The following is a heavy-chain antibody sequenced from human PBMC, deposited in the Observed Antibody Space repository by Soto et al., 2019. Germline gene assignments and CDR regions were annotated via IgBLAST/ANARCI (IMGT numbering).Heavy chain of an antibody. D-gene: IGHD3-9*01. J-gene: IGHJ4*02. Sequence: QVQLEESGPGLVKPSETLSLTCTVSGDSISSYYWTWIRQPPGKGLEWIAFIYYGGSINYNPSLKSRVAISVDTSKNQFSLNLNSVTAADTAVYYCARPGLDCGSLEYWGQGTRVTVSS. CDR2: IYYGGSI. CDR1: GDSISSYY. CDR3: ARPGLDCGSLEY. V-gene: IGHV4-59*08.